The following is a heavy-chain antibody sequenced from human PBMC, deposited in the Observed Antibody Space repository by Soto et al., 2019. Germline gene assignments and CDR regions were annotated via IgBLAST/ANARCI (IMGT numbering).Heavy chain of an antibody. CDR2: INPSGGST. J-gene: IGHJ4*02. CDR1: GYTFTSYY. Sequence: QVQLVQSGAEVKKPGASVKVSCKASGYTFTSYYMHWVRQAPGQGLEWMGIINPSGGSTSYAQKFQGRVTMTRDTSTSTVYMELSSLRSEDTGVYYCARVFNWHYDQLGFDYWGQGTLGTVSS. CDR3: ARVFNWHYDQLGFDY. D-gene: IGHD1-7*01. V-gene: IGHV1-46*01.